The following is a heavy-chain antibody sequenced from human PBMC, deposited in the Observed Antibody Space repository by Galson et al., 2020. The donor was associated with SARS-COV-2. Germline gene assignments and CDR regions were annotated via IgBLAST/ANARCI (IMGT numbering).Heavy chain of an antibody. CDR2: IRSKTYGGTT. CDR1: GFMFGDYA. Sequence: GESLKISCTASGFMFGDYAMSWVRQAPGKGLEWVGFIRSKTYGGTTEYAVSVKGRFTITRDDSKSIAYLQMNSLKTEDTAAYYCTREIGGWCGGFPTGGQGPHATVSS. J-gene: IGHJ4*02. V-gene: IGHV3-49*04. D-gene: IGHD6-19*01. CDR3: TREIGGWCGGFPT.